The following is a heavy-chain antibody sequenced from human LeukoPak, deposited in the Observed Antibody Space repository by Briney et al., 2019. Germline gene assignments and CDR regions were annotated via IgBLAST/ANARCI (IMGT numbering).Heavy chain of an antibody. Sequence: ASVKVSCKASGGTFNSYAISWGRQAPGQGLEWMGGIIPIFGTAKYAQKFQGRVTITADVYTSTSFLELSSLTSEDTALYYCARSPWDSSAPDYWGQGTLVTVSS. CDR3: ARSPWDSSAPDY. CDR1: GGTFNSYA. D-gene: IGHD3-22*01. J-gene: IGHJ4*02. V-gene: IGHV1-69*13. CDR2: IIPIFGTA.